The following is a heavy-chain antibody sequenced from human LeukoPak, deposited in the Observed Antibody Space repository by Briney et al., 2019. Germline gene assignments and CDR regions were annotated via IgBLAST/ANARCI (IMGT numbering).Heavy chain of an antibody. Sequence: ASVKVSCKASGYTFTGYYMHWVRQAPGQGLEWMGWINPNSGGTNYAQKFQGRVTMTRDTSISTAYMELSRLRSDDTAVYYCARAVAGYYYYYMDVWGKGTTVTVSS. D-gene: IGHD6-19*01. J-gene: IGHJ6*03. CDR2: INPNSGGT. V-gene: IGHV1-2*02. CDR3: ARAVAGYYYYYMDV. CDR1: GYTFTGYY.